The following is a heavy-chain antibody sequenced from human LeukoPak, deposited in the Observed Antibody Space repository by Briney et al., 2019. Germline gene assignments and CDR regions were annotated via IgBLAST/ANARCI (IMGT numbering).Heavy chain of an antibody. CDR2: VSFGSSYI. J-gene: IGHJ5*02. CDR3: ARASTEYAVTDGFDT. V-gene: IGHV3-21*06. D-gene: IGHD4-17*01. Sequence: GGSLRLSCAASGFTFSSYSMNWVRQAPGKGLQWVSYVSFGSSYISYADSLKGRFTISRDDAKSSVYLEMTSLRTDDTAVYYCARASTEYAVTDGFDTWGPGTLVTVSS. CDR1: GFTFSSYS.